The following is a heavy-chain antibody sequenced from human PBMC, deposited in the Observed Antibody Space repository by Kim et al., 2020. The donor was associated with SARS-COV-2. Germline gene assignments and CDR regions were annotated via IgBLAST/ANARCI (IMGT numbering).Heavy chain of an antibody. V-gene: IGHV3-11*06. D-gene: IGHD3-22*01. J-gene: IGHJ6*02. CDR3: ARVISGAAAFITRYYYGMDV. Sequence: RFTISRDNAKNSLYLQMNSLRAEDTAVYYCARVISGAAAFITRYYYGMDVWGQGTTVTVSS.